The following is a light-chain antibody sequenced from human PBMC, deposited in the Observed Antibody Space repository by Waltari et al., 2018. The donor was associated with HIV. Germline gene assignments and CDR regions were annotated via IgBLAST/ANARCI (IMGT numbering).Light chain of an antibody. CDR2: DDR. J-gene: IGLJ1*01. CDR1: KIGTRS. Sequence: SYVLTQPPSVSVDPGKTARISCGGNKIGTRSVHWYRQRAGQAPVLVIYDDRDRPSGIPERFSGSNSGNTATLTISGVEAGDEADYYCQVWDSNSDHFVFGPGTRVTVL. CDR3: QVWDSNSDHFV. V-gene: IGLV3-21*04.